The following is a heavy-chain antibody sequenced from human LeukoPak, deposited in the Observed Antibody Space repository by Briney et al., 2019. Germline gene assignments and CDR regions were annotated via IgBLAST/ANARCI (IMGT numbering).Heavy chain of an antibody. D-gene: IGHD1-26*01. CDR3: AREEWELRAFDI. CDR1: GFTFSSYS. J-gene: IGHJ3*02. CDR2: ISSSSSYI. Sequence: GGSLRLSCAASGFTFSSYSMNWVRQAPGKGLEWVSSISSSSSYIYYADSVKGRFTISRDNAKSSLYLQMNSLRAEDTAVYYCAREEWELRAFDIWGQGTMVTVSS. V-gene: IGHV3-21*01.